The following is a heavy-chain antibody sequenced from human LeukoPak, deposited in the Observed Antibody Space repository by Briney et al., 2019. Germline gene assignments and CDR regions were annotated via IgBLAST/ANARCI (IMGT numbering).Heavy chain of an antibody. D-gene: IGHD3-10*01. CDR1: GGTISSGSYY. J-gene: IGHJ5*02. V-gene: IGHV4-61*02. Sequence: SETLSLTCTVSGGTISSGSYYWICIRQPAGKGLEWIGRKYRSGSNNYNSSLKSRVTVSVDTSKNQFSLKLSSVTAADTAVYDCAREGLNMVRGVIPKEAWGWFDPWGQGTLVTVSS. CDR2: KYRSGSN. CDR3: AREGLNMVRGVIPKEAWGWFDP.